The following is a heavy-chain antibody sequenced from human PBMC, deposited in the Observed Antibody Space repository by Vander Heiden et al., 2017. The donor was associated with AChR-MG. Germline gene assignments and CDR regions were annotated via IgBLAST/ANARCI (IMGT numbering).Heavy chain of an antibody. CDR3: ARLVELLTSFDS. J-gene: IGHJ4*02. CDR2: IYYSGIP. Sequence: QLQLQESGPGLVKPSETPSLACSVSGGSISRSDYYWAWVRQSPGKGLEWIGCIYYSGIPYYSPSLKSRVTISVDTSKNQFFLNLNSVTAADTAVYYCARLVELLTSFDSWGQGSLVTVSS. V-gene: IGHV4-39*01. D-gene: IGHD2-21*01. CDR1: GGSISRSDYY.